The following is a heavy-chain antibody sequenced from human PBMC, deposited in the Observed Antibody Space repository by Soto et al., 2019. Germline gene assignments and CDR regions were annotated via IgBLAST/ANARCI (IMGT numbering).Heavy chain of an antibody. Sequence: QITVKESGPTFVRPTQPLTLTCTLSGFSLSTTGVGVGWIRQPPGKALEWLALIYWDDDKRYSPSLKSRLTITKDTSKNEVILTITNMDPVDTATYYWAQRLCYYGLWRYRANYFDPWGQGTLVTVSS. CDR3: AQRLCYYGLWRYRANYFDP. CDR2: IYWDDDK. J-gene: IGHJ5*02. CDR1: GFSLSTTGVG. V-gene: IGHV2-5*02. D-gene: IGHD2-21*01.